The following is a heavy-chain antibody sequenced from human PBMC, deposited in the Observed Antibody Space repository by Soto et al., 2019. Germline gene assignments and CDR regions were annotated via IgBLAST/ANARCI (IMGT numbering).Heavy chain of an antibody. CDR1: GFTFTSSV. D-gene: IGHD6-6*01. Sequence: SVKVSCKTSGFTFTSSVMQWVRQARGHSLEWIGWIVVGSGNTYYAQKFQERVTITRDMSTSTAYMELTSLRFEDTAVYYCAATIISSSADYYYMDVWGRGTTVTVSS. V-gene: IGHV1-58*02. CDR3: AATIISSSADYYYMDV. CDR2: IVVGSGNT. J-gene: IGHJ6*03.